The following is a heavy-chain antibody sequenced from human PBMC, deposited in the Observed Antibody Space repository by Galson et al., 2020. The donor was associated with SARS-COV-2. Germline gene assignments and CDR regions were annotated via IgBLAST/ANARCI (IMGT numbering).Heavy chain of an antibody. Sequence: ASVKVSCKASGYTFTSYGISWVRQAPGQGLEWMGWISAYNGNTNYAQKLQGRVTMTTDTSTSTAYMELRSLRSDDTAVYYCARDPPAAILSAFDIWGQGTMVTVSS. CDR1: GYTFTSYG. CDR2: ISAYNGNT. CDR3: ARDPPAAILSAFDI. V-gene: IGHV1-18*01. J-gene: IGHJ3*02. D-gene: IGHD2-2*02.